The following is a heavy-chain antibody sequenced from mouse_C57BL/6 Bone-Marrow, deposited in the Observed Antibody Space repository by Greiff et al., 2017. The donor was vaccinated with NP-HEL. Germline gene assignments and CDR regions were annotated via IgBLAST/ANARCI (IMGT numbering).Heavy chain of an antibody. V-gene: IGHV1-74*01. CDR2: IHPSDSDT. Sequence: QVQLKQPGAELVKPGASVKVSCKASGYTFTSYWMHWVKQRPGQGLEWIGRIHPSDSDTNYNQQFKGKATLTVDKSSSTAYMQLSSLTSEDSAVYYCAIERLFYAMDYWGQGTSVTVAS. J-gene: IGHJ4*01. CDR1: GYTFTSYW. CDR3: AIERLFYAMDY.